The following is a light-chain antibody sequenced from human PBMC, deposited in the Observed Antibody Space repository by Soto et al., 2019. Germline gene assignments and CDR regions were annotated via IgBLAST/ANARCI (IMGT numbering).Light chain of an antibody. CDR1: KLGDKY. Sequence: SYELTQRPSVSVSPGQTASITCSGDKLGDKYACWYQQKPGQSPVLVIYQDSKRPSGIPERFSGSNSGNTATLTISGTQAMDEADYYCQAWDSSTAVVFGAGTKVTVL. V-gene: IGLV3-1*01. J-gene: IGLJ2*01. CDR3: QAWDSSTAVV. CDR2: QDS.